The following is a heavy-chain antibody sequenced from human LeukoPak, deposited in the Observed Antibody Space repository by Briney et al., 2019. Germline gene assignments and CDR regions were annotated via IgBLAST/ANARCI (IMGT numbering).Heavy chain of an antibody. D-gene: IGHD3-16*01. J-gene: IGHJ4*02. Sequence: PSETLSLTCTVSGGSISSGSYYWSWIRQPAGKGLEWIGRIYTSGSTNYNPSLKSRVTISVDTSKNQFSLKLSSVTAAVTAVYYCARVRVGGSPDYWGQGTLVTVSS. CDR1: GGSISSGSYY. CDR3: ARVRVGGSPDY. V-gene: IGHV4-61*02. CDR2: IYTSGST.